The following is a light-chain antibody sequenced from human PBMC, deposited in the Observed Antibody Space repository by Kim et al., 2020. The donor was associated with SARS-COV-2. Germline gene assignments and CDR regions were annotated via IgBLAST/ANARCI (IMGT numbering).Light chain of an antibody. V-gene: IGLV3-9*01. CDR3: QVWDSSTGV. CDR2: RDS. CDR1: NIGSKN. Sequence: ELTQPLSVSVALGQTARITCGGNNIGSKNVHWYQQKPGQAPVLVIYRDSNRPSGIPERFSGSNSGNTATLTISRAQAGDEADYYCQVWDSSTGVFGGGTQLTVL. J-gene: IGLJ3*02.